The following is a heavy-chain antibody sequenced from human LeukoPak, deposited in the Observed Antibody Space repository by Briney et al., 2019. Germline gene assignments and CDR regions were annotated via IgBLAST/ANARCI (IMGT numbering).Heavy chain of an antibody. CDR3: ARLVGGAFDI. J-gene: IGHJ3*02. CDR1: GGSISSYY. D-gene: IGHD3-10*01. V-gene: IGHV4-59*01. Sequence: SETLSLTCTVSGGSISSYYWSWIRQPPGKGLEWIGYIYSSGSTNYNPSLKSRVTISVDTSKNQFSLKLSSVTAADTAVYYCARLVGGAFDIWGQGTMVTVSS. CDR2: IYSSGST.